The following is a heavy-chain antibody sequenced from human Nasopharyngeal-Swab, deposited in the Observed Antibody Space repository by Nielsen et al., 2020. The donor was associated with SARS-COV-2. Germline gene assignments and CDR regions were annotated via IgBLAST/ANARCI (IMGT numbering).Heavy chain of an antibody. CDR3: TSRAYNYGYFQY. Sequence: SETLSLTCTVSGGSISSSSYYWGWIRQPPGKGLEWIGSIYYSGSTYYNPSLKSRVTISVDTSKNQFSLKLSSVTAADTAVYYCTSRAYNYGYFQYWGQGTLVTVSS. CDR2: IYYSGST. CDR1: GGSISSSSYY. J-gene: IGHJ4*02. V-gene: IGHV4-39*07. D-gene: IGHD5-18*01.